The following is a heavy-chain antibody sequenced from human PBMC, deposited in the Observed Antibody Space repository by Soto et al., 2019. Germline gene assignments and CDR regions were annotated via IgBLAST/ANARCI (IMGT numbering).Heavy chain of an antibody. Sequence: QVQLVESGGGVVQPGRSLRLSCAASGFSFRNSAMHWVRQAPGKGLEWLAIISYDGDNEYYADSVRGRFTISRDNSKKTLYRQTNNLRHEDTDVYYCAKDGGPVYCNSPGCSAKHFDYWGQGTLVTVSS. CDR2: ISYDGDNE. V-gene: IGHV3-30*18. CDR1: GFSFRNSA. J-gene: IGHJ4*02. D-gene: IGHD2-2*01. CDR3: AKDGGPVYCNSPGCSAKHFDY.